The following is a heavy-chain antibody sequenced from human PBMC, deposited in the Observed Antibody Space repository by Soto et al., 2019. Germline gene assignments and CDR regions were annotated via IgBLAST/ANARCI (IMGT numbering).Heavy chain of an antibody. V-gene: IGHV4-4*02. CDR2: IYHSGTT. CDR1: GGCISTNNW. J-gene: IGHJ4*02. CDR3: AREGGAGTYMGFDY. Sequence: QVQLQESGPGVVKPLGTLALTCTVSGGCISTNNWWMWVRQSPEKGLEWIGEIYHSGTTNYNLSFNSRVAMSVDKSNNQFSLMLTSVTAEDTAIYYCAREGGAGTYMGFDYWGQGTLVTVSS. D-gene: IGHD6-19*01.